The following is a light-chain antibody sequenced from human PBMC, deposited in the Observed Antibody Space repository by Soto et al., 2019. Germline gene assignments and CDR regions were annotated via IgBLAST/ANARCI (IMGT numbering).Light chain of an antibody. CDR3: SSYTTSNTLV. CDR1: SSDVGAYTY. J-gene: IGLJ2*01. Sequence: QSALTQPASGSRSPGQSITISCTGTSSDVGAYTYVSWYQQHPGKAPKLMIFEVSDRPSGVSNRFSGSKSGNTASLTISGLQAEDEADYYCSSYTTSNTLVFGGGTKLTLL. V-gene: IGLV2-14*01. CDR2: EVS.